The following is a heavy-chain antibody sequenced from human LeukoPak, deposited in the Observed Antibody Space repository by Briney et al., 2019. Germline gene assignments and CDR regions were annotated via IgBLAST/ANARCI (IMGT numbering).Heavy chain of an antibody. V-gene: IGHV4-38-2*02. Sequence: SETLSLTCTVSGYSISSGYYWGWIRQPPGKGLEWIGSIYHSGRTFYNPSLKSRVTISVDTSKNQFSLKLRSVTAADTAVYYCARDGNYYESSGYYFSAFDIWGQGRMVTVSS. D-gene: IGHD3-22*01. J-gene: IGHJ3*02. CDR2: IYHSGRT. CDR1: GYSISSGYY. CDR3: ARDGNYYESSGYYFSAFDI.